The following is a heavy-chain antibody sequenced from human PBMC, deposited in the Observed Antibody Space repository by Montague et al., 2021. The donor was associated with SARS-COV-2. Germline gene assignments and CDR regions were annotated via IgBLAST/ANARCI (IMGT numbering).Heavy chain of an antibody. V-gene: IGHV3-30*04. CDR1: GFTFSHYP. CDR3: GRVPTTDFDY. Sequence: SLRLSCAASGFTFSHYPMHWVRQAPGKGLEWVAVITPSGSNKFYADSVKGRFTISRDNSKNTLYLQMISLRAEDTAVYYCGRVPTTDFDYWGQGTLVTVSS. CDR2: ITPSGSNK. J-gene: IGHJ4*02. D-gene: IGHD1-7*01.